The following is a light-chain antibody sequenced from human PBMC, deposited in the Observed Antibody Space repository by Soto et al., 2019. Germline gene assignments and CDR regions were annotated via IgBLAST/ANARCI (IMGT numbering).Light chain of an antibody. CDR3: LQSRSTLRS. Sequence: DIQMTQPQSSLSASVGDIVTISCRASESVSNYLSWYQQNPGKPTKVLFQAASSLLSGVPSRSGGSGSGAHFTLTIRSLQPEDVATYYCLQSRSTLRSFGGGTKVDIK. V-gene: IGKV1-39*01. CDR2: AAS. J-gene: IGKJ4*01. CDR1: ESVSNY.